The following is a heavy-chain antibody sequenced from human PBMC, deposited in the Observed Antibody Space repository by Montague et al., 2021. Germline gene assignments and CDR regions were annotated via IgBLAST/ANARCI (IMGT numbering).Heavy chain of an antibody. CDR3: VRDLNWAVDY. D-gene: IGHD7-27*01. Sequence: SLRLSCAASGFTSSNYGMSWVRQAPGKGLLWVSRISPDGSWTNYADSVRGRFTISRDNTKNTLYLQMSSLRAEDTALYYCVRDLNWAVDYWGQGTLVTVSS. CDR2: ISPDGSWT. J-gene: IGHJ4*02. V-gene: IGHV3-74*01. CDR1: GFTSSNYG.